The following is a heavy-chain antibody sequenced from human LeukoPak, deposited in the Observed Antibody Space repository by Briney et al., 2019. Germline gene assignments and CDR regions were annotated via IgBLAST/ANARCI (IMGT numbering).Heavy chain of an antibody. CDR3: AKGVSSSWYPFDY. CDR1: GFTFSSYS. D-gene: IGHD6-13*01. V-gene: IGHV3-43D*03. J-gene: IGHJ4*02. Sequence: GGSLRLSCAASGFTFSSYSMNWVRQAPGKGLEWVSLISWDGGSTYYADSVKGRFTISRDNSKNSLYLQMNSLRAEDTALYYCAKGVSSSWYPFDYWGQGTLVTVSS. CDR2: ISWDGGST.